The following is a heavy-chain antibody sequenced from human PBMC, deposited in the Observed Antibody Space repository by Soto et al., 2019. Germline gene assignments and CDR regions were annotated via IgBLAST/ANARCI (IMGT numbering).Heavy chain of an antibody. CDR2: ISWNSGSI. D-gene: IGHD3-3*01. V-gene: IGHV3-9*01. J-gene: IGHJ6*04. Sequence: GGSLRLSCAASGFTFDDYAMHWVRQAPGKGLEWVSGISWNSGSIGYADSVKGRFTISRDNAKNSLYLQMNSLRAEDTALYYCAKGYYDFWSGSDVWGKGTTVTVSS. CDR1: GFTFDDYA. CDR3: AKGYYDFWSGSDV.